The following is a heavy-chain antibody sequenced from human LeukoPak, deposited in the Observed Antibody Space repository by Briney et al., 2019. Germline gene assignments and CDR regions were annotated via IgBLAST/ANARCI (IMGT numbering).Heavy chain of an antibody. CDR1: GFTFSNYA. CDR3: AKSYSNSWTGFDY. CDR2: ISGSGGST. Sequence: GGSLRVSCAASGFTFSNYAMSWVRQAPGKGMEWVSAISGSGGSTYYADSVKGRFTISRDNSKNTLYLQMNSLRAEDTAVYYCAKSYSNSWTGFDYWGQEPWSPSP. D-gene: IGHD6-13*01. V-gene: IGHV3-23*01. J-gene: IGHJ4*01.